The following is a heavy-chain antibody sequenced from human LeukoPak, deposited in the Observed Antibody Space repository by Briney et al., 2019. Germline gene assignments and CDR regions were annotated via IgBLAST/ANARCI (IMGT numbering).Heavy chain of an antibody. D-gene: IGHD3-9*01. V-gene: IGHV4-34*01. CDR2: INHSGST. Sequence: PSETLSLTCAVYGVSFSGYYWSRIRQPPGKGLEWIGEINHSGSTNYNPSLKSRVTISVDTSKNQFSLKLSSVTAADTAVYYCARGVREYDILTGYYSDRFDPWGQGTLVTVSS. J-gene: IGHJ5*02. CDR1: GVSFSGYY. CDR3: ARGVREYDILTGYYSDRFDP.